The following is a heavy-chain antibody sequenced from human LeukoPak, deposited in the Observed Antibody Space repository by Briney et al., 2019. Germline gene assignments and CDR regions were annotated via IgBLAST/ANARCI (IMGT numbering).Heavy chain of an antibody. CDR3: AKDPPREVIAILDY. V-gene: IGHV3-30*02. CDR1: GFTFSSYG. Sequence: GGSLRLSCAASGFTFSSYGMHWVRQAPGKGLEWVAFIRYDGSNKYYADSVKGRFTISRDNSKNTLYLQMNSLRAEDTAVYYCAKDPPREVIAILDYWGQGTLVTVSS. J-gene: IGHJ4*02. CDR2: IRYDGSNK. D-gene: IGHD2-21*01.